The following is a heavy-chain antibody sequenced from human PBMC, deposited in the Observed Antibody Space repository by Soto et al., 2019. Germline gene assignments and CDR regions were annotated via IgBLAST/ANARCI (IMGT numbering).Heavy chain of an antibody. V-gene: IGHV4-30-4*01. Sequence: QVQLQESGPGLVKPSQTLSLTCTVSGGSISSGDYFWSWIRQPPGKGLEWIGYIYYSGSTYYNPSLKSRVTISVDTSKNQFSLRLTSVTAADTAVYYCASATTGTTTDFDYWGQGTLVTVSS. J-gene: IGHJ4*02. CDR3: ASATTGTTTDFDY. CDR1: GGSISSGDYF. CDR2: IYYSGST. D-gene: IGHD1-1*01.